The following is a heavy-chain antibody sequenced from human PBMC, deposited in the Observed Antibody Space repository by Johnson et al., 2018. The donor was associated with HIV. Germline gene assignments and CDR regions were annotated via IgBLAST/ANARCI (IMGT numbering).Heavy chain of an antibody. Sequence: VQLVESGGGLVKPGGSLRLSCAASGFTFSSYDMHWVRQATGKGLEWVSAIGTAGDTYYPGSVKGRFTISRENAKNSLHLQMNSLRVGDTAVYYCARENWLSFCLLSLGPASSVLELGDTVRGLLGLRWAMWG. CDR3: ARENWLSFCLLSLGPASSVLELGDTVRGLLGLRWAM. CDR2: IGTAGDT. V-gene: IGHV3-13*01. D-gene: IGHD1-26*01. CDR1: GFTFSSYD. J-gene: IGHJ1*01.